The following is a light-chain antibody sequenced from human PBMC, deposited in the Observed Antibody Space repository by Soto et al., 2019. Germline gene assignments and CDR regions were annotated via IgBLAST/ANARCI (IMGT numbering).Light chain of an antibody. CDR1: QSVSSSY. V-gene: IGKV3-20*01. J-gene: IGKJ2*01. Sequence: EIVLTQSPGTLSLSPGERATLSGRASQSVSSSYLAWYQQKPGQAPRVLIHGASSRATGIPDRFSGSGPWTDFTLTITRLEPEDLPVYFGQQYGNPPPNAFGQGTKVEIK. CDR3: QQYGNPPPNA. CDR2: GAS.